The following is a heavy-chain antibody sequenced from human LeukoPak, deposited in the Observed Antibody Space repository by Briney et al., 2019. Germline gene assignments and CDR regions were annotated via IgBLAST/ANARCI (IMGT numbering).Heavy chain of an antibody. CDR2: IRYDGSNK. CDR3: AKEGTYYYDSSGSPKDY. D-gene: IGHD3-22*01. V-gene: IGHV3-30*02. Sequence: GGSLRLSCAASGFTFSSYGMHWVRQAPGKGLEWVAFIRYDGSNKYHADSVKGRFTISRDNSKNTLYLQMNSLRAEDTAVYYCAKEGTYYYDSSGSPKDYWGQGTLVTVSS. CDR1: GFTFSSYG. J-gene: IGHJ4*02.